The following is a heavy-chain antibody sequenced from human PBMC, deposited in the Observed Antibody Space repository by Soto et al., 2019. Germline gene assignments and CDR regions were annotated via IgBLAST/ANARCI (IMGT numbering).Heavy chain of an antibody. V-gene: IGHV1-18*01. CDR2: ISAYNGNT. CDR3: ARVPVGIRYYVYYYGMDV. D-gene: IGHD1-26*01. Sequence: QVQLVQSGAEVKKPGASVKVSCKASGYTFTSYGISWVRQAPGQGLEWMGWISAYNGNTNYAQKLQGRVTMTTDTSTSTAYRELRSLRSDDTAVYYCARVPVGIRYYVYYYGMDVWGQGTTVTVSS. J-gene: IGHJ6*02. CDR1: GYTFTSYG.